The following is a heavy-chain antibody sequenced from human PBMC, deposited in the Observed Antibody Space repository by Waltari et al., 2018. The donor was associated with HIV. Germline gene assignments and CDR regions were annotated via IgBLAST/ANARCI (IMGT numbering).Heavy chain of an antibody. J-gene: IGHJ4*02. CDR2: INSDGSST. V-gene: IGHV3-74*01. D-gene: IGHD2-2*01. CDR3: ARHLPANDY. Sequence: EVQLVESGGGLVEPGGSLRLSCVASGLRFSSYWMHWVRQAPGKGLMLVSRINSDGSSTTYADSVKGRFTISRDNAKNTLYLQMNSLRAEDTAVYYCARHLPANDYWGQGTLVTVSS. CDR1: GLRFSSYW.